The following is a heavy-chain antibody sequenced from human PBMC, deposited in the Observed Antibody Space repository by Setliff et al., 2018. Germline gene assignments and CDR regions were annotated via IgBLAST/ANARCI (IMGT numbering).Heavy chain of an antibody. J-gene: IGHJ4*02. D-gene: IGHD3-10*01. CDR2: IYYSGST. CDR1: GDSISSSSYY. Sequence: KTSETLSLTCTVSGDSISSSSYYWGWIRQPPGKGLEWIGCIYYSGSTYYNPSLKSRVTISVDTSKNQFSLKLTSVTAADTAVYYCATPGRRFGESIDYWGQGTLVTVSS. CDR3: ATPGRRFGESIDY. V-gene: IGHV4-39*01.